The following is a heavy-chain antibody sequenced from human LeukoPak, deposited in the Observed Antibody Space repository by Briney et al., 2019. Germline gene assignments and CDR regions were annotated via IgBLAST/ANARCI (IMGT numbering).Heavy chain of an antibody. CDR3: ARHAWGSSVPHWFDP. D-gene: IGHD6-6*01. CDR2: IYYSGST. Sequence: PSETLSLTCTVSGGSISSSSYYWGWNRQPPGKGLEWIGSIYYSGSTYYNPSLKSRVTISVDTSKNQFSLKLSSVTAADTAVYYSARHAWGSSVPHWFDPWGQGTLVTVSS. J-gene: IGHJ5*02. CDR1: GGSISSSSYY. V-gene: IGHV4-39*01.